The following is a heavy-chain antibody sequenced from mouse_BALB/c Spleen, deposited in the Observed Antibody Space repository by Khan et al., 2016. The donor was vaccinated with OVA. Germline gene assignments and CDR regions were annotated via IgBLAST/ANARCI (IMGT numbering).Heavy chain of an antibody. D-gene: IGHD2-2*01. J-gene: IGHJ2*01. CDR1: GISITTGNYR. V-gene: IGHV3-5*02. CDR3: ARDGGGFDSYYFDY. Sequence: EVQLQESGPGLVKPSQTVSLTCTVTGISITTGNYRWSWIRHFPGNKLEWIGYLFYSGTTTYNPSLTSRTSITRDTSKNRFLLEMNSLTTEDTATYYCARDGGGFDSYYFDYWGQGTILTVSS. CDR2: LFYSGTT.